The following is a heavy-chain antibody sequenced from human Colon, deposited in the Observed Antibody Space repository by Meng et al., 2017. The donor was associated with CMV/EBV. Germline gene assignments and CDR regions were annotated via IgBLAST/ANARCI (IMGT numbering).Heavy chain of an antibody. CDR1: GFTFSTYD. Sequence: GESLKISCTASGFTFSTYDFHWVRQPTGKGLEWVSSIGTVGDTYSIGSVKGRFIISREDAKNSVYLQMNGLRDGDTGLFYCARTRSPTHFDYWGQGALVTVSS. CDR2: IGTVGDT. CDR3: ARTRSPTHFDY. V-gene: IGHV3-13*01. J-gene: IGHJ4*02.